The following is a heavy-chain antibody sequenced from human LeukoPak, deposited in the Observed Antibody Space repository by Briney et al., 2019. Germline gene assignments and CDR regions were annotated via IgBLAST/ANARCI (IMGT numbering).Heavy chain of an antibody. J-gene: IGHJ6*02. Sequence: GGSLRLSCAASGFTFSSYAMSWVRQAPGKGLEWVSAISGSGGSTYYADSVKGRFTISRDNSKNTLYLQMNSLRAEDTAVYYCARDRIAAGSSWYIDYHYYGMDVWGQGTTVTVSS. CDR1: GFTFSSYA. D-gene: IGHD6-13*01. CDR3: ARDRIAAGSSWYIDYHYYGMDV. CDR2: ISGSGGST. V-gene: IGHV3-23*01.